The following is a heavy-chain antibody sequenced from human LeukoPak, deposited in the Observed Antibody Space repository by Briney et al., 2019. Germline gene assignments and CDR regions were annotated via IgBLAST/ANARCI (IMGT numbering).Heavy chain of an antibody. J-gene: IGHJ4*02. CDR3: ARDFGTTGWHTFDY. D-gene: IGHD6-19*01. CDR2: TSYRSKWYN. V-gene: IGHV6-1*01. CDR1: GDSVSSKNGA. Sequence: SQTLSLTCVVSGDSVSSKNGAWNWIRQSPSRGLEWLGRTSYRSKWYNDYAESMEGRMTISQDTSKNQYSLRLNSVTPDDTAVYYCARDFGTTGWHTFDYWGQGTLVTASS.